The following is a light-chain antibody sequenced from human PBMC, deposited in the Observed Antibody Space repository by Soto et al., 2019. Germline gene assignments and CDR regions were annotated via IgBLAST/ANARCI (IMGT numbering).Light chain of an antibody. Sequence: MTQSASALSATVSDRVTTTCLASQNIDAWLAWYQQKPGKAPKVLIYKASSLESGVPSRFSGSRSGTECTLTISSLQPDDVPTYYCQRYNSYSWTCIHGTKVDIK. V-gene: IGKV1-5*03. CDR2: KAS. CDR1: QNIDAW. J-gene: IGKJ1*01. CDR3: QRYNSYSWT.